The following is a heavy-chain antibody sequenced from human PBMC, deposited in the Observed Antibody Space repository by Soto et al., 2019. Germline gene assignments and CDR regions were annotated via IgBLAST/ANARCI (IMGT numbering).Heavy chain of an antibody. J-gene: IGHJ4*02. CDR1: GGTFSDSV. D-gene: IGHD3-10*01. CDR2: IVPIFGKA. Sequence: AXSVKVSCKASGGTFSDSVTSWVRQAPGQGLEWMGGIVPIFGKANLAEKFQDRVTITADESTSTAYMKLSSLRSEDTAVYYCARGRDGSNYYFDYWGQGTLVTVSS. CDR3: ARGRDGSNYYFDY. V-gene: IGHV1-69*13.